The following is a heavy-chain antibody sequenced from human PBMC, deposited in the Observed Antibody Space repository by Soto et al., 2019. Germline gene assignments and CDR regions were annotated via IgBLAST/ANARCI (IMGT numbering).Heavy chain of an antibody. CDR2: IIPIFGIP. J-gene: IGHJ5*02. CDR3: ARGWDHYDSSGLLTWFDP. D-gene: IGHD3-22*01. V-gene: IGHV1-69*13. CDR1: GGTFSDYG. Sequence: ASVKVSCKASGGTFSDYGIHWVRQAPGQGLEWMGGIIPIFGIPNYAQKFQGRVTITADESTNTTYMELSSLRSEDTAVYYCARGWDHYDSSGLLTWFDPWGQGTLVTVSS.